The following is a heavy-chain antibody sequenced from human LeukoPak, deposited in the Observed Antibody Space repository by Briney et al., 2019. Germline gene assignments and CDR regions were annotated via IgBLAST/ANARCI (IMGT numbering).Heavy chain of an antibody. CDR2: ISGSGGST. V-gene: IGHV3-23*01. D-gene: IGHD7-27*01. Sequence: GGSLRLSCAASGFTFSSYAMSWVRQAPGKGLEWVSVISGSGGSTYYADSVKGRFTISRDNSKNTLFLQMNSLRAEDTAVYYCAKDGGLWVSAHWGDSWGRGTLVTVSS. J-gene: IGHJ4*02. CDR1: GFTFSSYA. CDR3: AKDGGLWVSAHWGDS.